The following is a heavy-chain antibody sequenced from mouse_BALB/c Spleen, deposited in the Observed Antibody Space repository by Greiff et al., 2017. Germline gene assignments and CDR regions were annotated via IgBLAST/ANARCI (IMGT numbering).Heavy chain of an antibody. V-gene: IGHV3-2*02. J-gene: IGHJ2*01. CDR3: ARSEPLDY. CDR2: ISYSGST. CDR1: GYSITSDYA. Sequence: EVKLMESGPGLVKPSQSLSLTCTVTGYSITSDYAWNWIRQFPGNKLEWMGYISYSGSTSYNPSLKSRISITRDTSKNQFFLQLNSVTTEDTATYYCARSEPLDYWGQGTTLTVSS.